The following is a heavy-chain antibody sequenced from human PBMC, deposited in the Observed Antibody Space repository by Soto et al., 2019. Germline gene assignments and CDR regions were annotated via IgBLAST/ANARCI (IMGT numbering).Heavy chain of an antibody. CDR2: LSDST. V-gene: IGHV3-23*01. J-gene: IGHJ4*02. CDR1: GFTFSSYA. Sequence: EVQLLESGGGLVQPGGSLRLSCAASGFTFSSYAMTWVRQAPGKGLEWVSTLSDSTYYADSVKGRFTISGDNSKNTLSLQMNSLRAEDTAVYYCARSLGPGSHSFDYWGQGTLVTVSS. D-gene: IGHD3-10*01. CDR3: ARSLGPGSHSFDY.